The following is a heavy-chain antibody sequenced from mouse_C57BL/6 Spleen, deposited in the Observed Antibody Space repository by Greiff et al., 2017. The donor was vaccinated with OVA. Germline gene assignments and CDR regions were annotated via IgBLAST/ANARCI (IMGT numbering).Heavy chain of an antibody. V-gene: IGHV1-5*01. D-gene: IGHD1-1*01. J-gene: IGHJ4*01. CDR1: GYTFTSYW. CDR3: GAGYYGYAMDY. Sequence: EVQGVESGTVLARPGASVKMSCKTSGYTFTSYWMHWVKQRPGQGLEWIRAIYPGNSDTSYNQKFKGKAKLTAVTSASTAYMELSSLTNEDSAVYYCGAGYYGYAMDYWGQGTSVTVSS. CDR2: IYPGNSDT.